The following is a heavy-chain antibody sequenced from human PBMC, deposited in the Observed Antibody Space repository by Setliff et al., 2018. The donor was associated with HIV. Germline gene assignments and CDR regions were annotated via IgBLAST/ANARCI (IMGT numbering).Heavy chain of an antibody. CDR1: GYTFISYA. Sequence: GASVKVSCKASGYTFISYAIHWVRQAPGQRLEWMGWINVGNGNTKYSQNFQGRVTMTRDTSTNTVYMELGGLTPEDTAVYFCARSGPRDYDYWNNQPRRYFDLWGRGTPVTVSS. D-gene: IGHD3-16*01. V-gene: IGHV1-3*01. CDR2: INVGNGNT. J-gene: IGHJ2*01. CDR3: ARSGPRDYDYWNNQPRRYFDL.